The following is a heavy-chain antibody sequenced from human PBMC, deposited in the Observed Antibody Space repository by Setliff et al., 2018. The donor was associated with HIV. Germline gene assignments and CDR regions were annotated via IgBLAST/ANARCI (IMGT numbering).Heavy chain of an antibody. CDR2: IIPMFGTA. V-gene: IGHV1-69*13. CDR3: ARDKGDSYGTPFFDY. CDR1: GGTFSSFA. D-gene: IGHD5-18*01. J-gene: IGHJ4*02. Sequence: ASVKVSCKASGGTFSSFAIHWVRQAPGQGLEWMGGIIPMFGTANYAQKFHGRVTITADESTNTAYMELSSLGSEDTAVYYCARDKGDSYGTPFFDYWGQGTLVTVS.